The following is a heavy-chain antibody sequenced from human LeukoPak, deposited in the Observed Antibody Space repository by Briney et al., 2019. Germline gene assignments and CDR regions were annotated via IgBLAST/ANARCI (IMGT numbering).Heavy chain of an antibody. V-gene: IGHV3-66*01. Sequence: PGGSLRLSCAASGFTFSSYAMSWVRQAPGKGLEWVSVIYSDGSTYYADSVKGRFTISRDNSKNMIYLEMNSLRAEDTAVYYCAKERNLEIAVAGTIFDYWGQGTLVTVSS. D-gene: IGHD6-19*01. J-gene: IGHJ4*02. CDR3: AKERNLEIAVAGTIFDY. CDR1: GFTFSSYA. CDR2: IYSDGST.